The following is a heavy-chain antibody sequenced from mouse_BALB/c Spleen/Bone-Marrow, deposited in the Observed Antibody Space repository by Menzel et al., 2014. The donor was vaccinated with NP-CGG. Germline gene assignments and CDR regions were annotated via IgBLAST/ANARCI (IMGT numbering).Heavy chain of an antibody. J-gene: IGHJ4*01. CDR1: GFNIKDTY. V-gene: IGHV14-3*02. CDR3: ARGTPYAMDY. Sequence: VQLQQPGAELVKPGASVKLSCTASGFNIKDTYMHWVKQRPEQGLEWIGRIDPANGNTKYDPKFQGKATITADTSSNTAYLQLSSLTSEDTAVYYCARGTPYAMDYWGQGTPVTVSS. CDR2: IDPANGNT. D-gene: IGHD2-14*01.